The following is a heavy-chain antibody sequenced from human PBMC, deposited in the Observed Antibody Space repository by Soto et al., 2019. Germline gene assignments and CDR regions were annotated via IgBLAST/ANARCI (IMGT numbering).Heavy chain of an antibody. Sequence: QDQLVQSGGEVKKPGASVKVSCKASGYSFTNYGITWVRQAPGQGFEWMGWISAYNGDTNYAQKVQGRVTMTTDASTSTAYLELRSLRSDDTAVYYCARDRGVAPPVAGNTHYYYYMDVWCKGTTVTVSS. CDR2: ISAYNGDT. V-gene: IGHV1-18*01. CDR3: ARDRGVAPPVAGNTHYYYYMDV. D-gene: IGHD6-19*01. J-gene: IGHJ6*03. CDR1: GYSFTNYG.